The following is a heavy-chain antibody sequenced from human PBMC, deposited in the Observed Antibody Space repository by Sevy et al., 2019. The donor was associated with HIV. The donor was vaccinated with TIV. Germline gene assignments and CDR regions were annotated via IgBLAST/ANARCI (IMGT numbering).Heavy chain of an antibody. D-gene: IGHD1-26*01. CDR1: GFTCSNYA. V-gene: IGHV3-23*01. J-gene: IGHJ4*02. Sequence: GGSLRLSCAASGFTCSNYAMSWVRQAPGKGLEWVSAISGSGGSTYYADSVKGRFTISRDNSKNTLFLQMNSLRAEDTAVYFCAKWSELPSSPFDYWGQGTLVTVSS. CDR2: ISGSGGST. CDR3: AKWSELPSSPFDY.